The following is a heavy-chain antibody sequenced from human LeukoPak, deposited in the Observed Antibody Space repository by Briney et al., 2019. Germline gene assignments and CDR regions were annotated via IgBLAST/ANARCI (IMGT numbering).Heavy chain of an antibody. CDR3: ARGGVRITMVRGVIITPLGYFDY. V-gene: IGHV1-2*02. Sequence: ASVKVSCKASGYTFTGYYMHWVRQAPGEGLEWMGWINPNNSDTIYAQKFQGRVTMTRDTSLSTGYMELSRLRSDDTAVYYCARGGVRITMVRGVIITPLGYFDYWGQGTLVTVSS. CDR2: INPNNSDT. CDR1: GYTFTGYY. D-gene: IGHD3-10*01. J-gene: IGHJ4*02.